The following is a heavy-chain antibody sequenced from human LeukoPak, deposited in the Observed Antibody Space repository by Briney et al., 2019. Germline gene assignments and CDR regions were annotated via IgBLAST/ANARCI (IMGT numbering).Heavy chain of an antibody. CDR3: ARRLQGGSGSYYFDY. CDR2: ISIDGSST. J-gene: IGHJ4*02. CDR1: GFTFGSHW. V-gene: IGHV3-74*01. D-gene: IGHD6-19*01. Sequence: GGSLRLSCAASGFTFGSHWMHWVRQAPGKGLVWVSRISIDGSSTNYADSVKGRFTISRDNAKNTLYSQMNSLRAEDTAVYYCARRLQGGSGSYYFDYWGQGTLVTVSS.